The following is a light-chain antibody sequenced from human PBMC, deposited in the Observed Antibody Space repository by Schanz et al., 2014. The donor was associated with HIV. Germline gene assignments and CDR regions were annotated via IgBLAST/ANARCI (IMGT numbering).Light chain of an antibody. J-gene: IGLJ2*01. CDR3: SSYAGSNNPHVV. Sequence: QSALAQPASVSGSPGRSITISCTGTSSDVGGYNYVSWYQQHPGKAPKLMIYEVSKRPSGVPDRFSGSKSGNTASLTVSGLQAEDEADYYCSSYAGSNNPHVVFGGGTKVTVL. V-gene: IGLV2-8*01. CDR1: SSDVGGYNY. CDR2: EVS.